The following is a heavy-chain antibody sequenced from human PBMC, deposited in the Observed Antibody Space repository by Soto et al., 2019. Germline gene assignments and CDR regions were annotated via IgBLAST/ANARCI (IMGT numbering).Heavy chain of an antibody. J-gene: IGHJ5*02. V-gene: IGHV4-61*03. Sequence: SFVLLSHTCGVADASGTSDTAYWSRIRQPPGKGLEWIGDISYSGDTNYNSSLKTRVTISSDTSKNHFSLTLSSMTAADTALYYCAKGGSHWFDPWGQGALVPVSS. CDR2: ISYSGDT. D-gene: IGHD3-10*01. CDR3: AKGGSHWFDP. CDR1: DASGTSDTAY.